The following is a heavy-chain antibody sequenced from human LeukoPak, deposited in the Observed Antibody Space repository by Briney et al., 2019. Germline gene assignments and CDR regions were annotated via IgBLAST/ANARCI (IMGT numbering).Heavy chain of an antibody. CDR3: ARVGGDYYDSSGYYPPIDP. Sequence: PSETLSLTCTVSGGSISSGDYYWSWIRQPPGKGLEWIGYIYYSGSTYYNPSLKSRVTISVDTSKNQFPLKLSSVTAADTAVYYCARVGGDYYDSSGYYPPIDPWGQGTLVTVSS. V-gene: IGHV4-30-4*08. D-gene: IGHD3-22*01. CDR1: GGSISSGDYY. CDR2: IYYSGST. J-gene: IGHJ5*02.